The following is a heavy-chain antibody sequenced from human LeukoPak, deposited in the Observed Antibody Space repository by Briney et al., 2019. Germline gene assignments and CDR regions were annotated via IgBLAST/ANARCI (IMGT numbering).Heavy chain of an antibody. V-gene: IGHV3-21*04. J-gene: IGHJ3*02. CDR3: AKAVSTAADTDAFDI. CDR2: IIGSSSYI. Sequence: GGSLRLSCGASGFTFSVYNMNWIRQAPGKGLEWVSSIIGSSSYIYYADSVKGRFTISRDNAKNSLYLQMNSLRAEDTAVYYCAKAVSTAADTDAFDIWGQGTMVTVSS. D-gene: IGHD6-13*01. CDR1: GFTFSVYN.